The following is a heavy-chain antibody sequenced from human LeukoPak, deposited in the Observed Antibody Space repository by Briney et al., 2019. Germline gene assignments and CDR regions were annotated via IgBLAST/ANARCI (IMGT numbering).Heavy chain of an antibody. J-gene: IGHJ6*02. Sequence: ESGGSLRLSCAASGFTFSSYSMNWVRQAPEKGLEWVSSISSSSSYIYYADSVKGRFTISRDNAKNSLYLQMNSLRAEDTAVYYCAYLHPGDGSGSYLHYYYYGMDVWGQGTTVTVSS. CDR1: GFTFSSYS. CDR3: AYLHPGDGSGSYLHYYYYGMDV. D-gene: IGHD3-10*01. V-gene: IGHV3-21*01. CDR2: ISSSSSYI.